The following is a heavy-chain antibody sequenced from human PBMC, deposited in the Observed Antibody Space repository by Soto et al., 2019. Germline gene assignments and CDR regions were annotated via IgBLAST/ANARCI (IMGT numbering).Heavy chain of an antibody. Sequence: QVQLQESGPGLVKPSQTLSLTCTVSGGSISSGGYYWSWIRQHPGKGLEWIGYIYYSGSTYYNPSLKSRVTISVDTSKNQFSLKLSSVTAADTALYYCARDNLAYASGRGGAFDIWGQGTMVTVSS. D-gene: IGHD3-10*01. J-gene: IGHJ3*02. CDR2: IYYSGST. CDR1: GGSISSGGYY. V-gene: IGHV4-31*03. CDR3: ARDNLAYASGRGGAFDI.